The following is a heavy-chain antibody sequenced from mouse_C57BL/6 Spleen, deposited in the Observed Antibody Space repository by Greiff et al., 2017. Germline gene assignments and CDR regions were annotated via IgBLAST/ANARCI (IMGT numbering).Heavy chain of an antibody. CDR3: ARYDDGYPFAY. J-gene: IGHJ3*01. Sequence: VQLQQSGPELVKPGASVKISCKASGYAFSSSWMNWVKPRPGKGLEWIGRIYPGDGDTNYNGKFKGKATLTADKSSSTAYMQLSSLTSEDSAVYFCARYDDGYPFAYWGQGTLVTVSA. D-gene: IGHD2-3*01. CDR2: IYPGDGDT. V-gene: IGHV1-82*01. CDR1: GYAFSSSW.